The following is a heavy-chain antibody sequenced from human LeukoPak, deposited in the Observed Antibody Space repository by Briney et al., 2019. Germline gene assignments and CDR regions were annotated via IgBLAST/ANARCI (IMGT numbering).Heavy chain of an antibody. V-gene: IGHV4-30-4*01. D-gene: IGHD3-10*01. Sequence: SSETLSLTCNVSGGSISSGDYYWSWIRQPPGKGLEWIGYIYYSGSTYYNPSLKSRVTISVDTSKNQFSLKLSSVTAADTAVYYCARGSMVRGLYWGQGTLVTVSS. CDR3: ARGSMVRGLY. J-gene: IGHJ4*02. CDR1: GGSISSGDYY. CDR2: IYYSGST.